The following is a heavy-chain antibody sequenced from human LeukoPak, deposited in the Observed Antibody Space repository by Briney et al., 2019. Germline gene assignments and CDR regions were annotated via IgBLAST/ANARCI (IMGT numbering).Heavy chain of an antibody. CDR3: ARGSTMVRGVHDY. CDR2: IYYSGST. V-gene: IGHV4-59*01. D-gene: IGHD3-10*01. J-gene: IGHJ4*02. CDR1: GGSISSYY. Sequence: PSETLSLTCTVHGGSISSYYWSWIRQPPGKGLEWIGYIYYSGSTNYNPSLKSRVTISVDTSKNQFSLKLSSVTAADTAVYYCARGSTMVRGVHDYWGQGALVTV.